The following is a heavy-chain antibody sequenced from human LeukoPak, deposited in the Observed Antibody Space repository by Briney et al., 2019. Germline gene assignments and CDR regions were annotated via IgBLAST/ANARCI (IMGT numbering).Heavy chain of an antibody. D-gene: IGHD5-18*01. J-gene: IGHJ4*02. CDR2: IWYEGSNK. CDR3: ARDLPTSPDTAMVIAY. V-gene: IGHV3-33*01. Sequence: GGPLRLSCAASGFTFSSYVMHGLPQAPGKAVEGWAGIWYEGSNKYYADSVKGRFTISRDNSKTTLYLQMNSLRAEDTAVYYCARDLPTSPDTAMVIAYWGQGTPVTVSS. CDR1: GFTFSSYV.